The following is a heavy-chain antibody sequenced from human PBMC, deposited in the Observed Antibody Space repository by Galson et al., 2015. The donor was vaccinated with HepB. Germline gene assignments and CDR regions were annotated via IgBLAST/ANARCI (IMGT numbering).Heavy chain of an antibody. CDR3: ARDYSSSRGDYFDY. CDR1: GYTFTSYD. Sequence: SVKVSCKASGYTFTSYDINWVRQATGQGLEWMGWMNPNSGNTGYAQKFQGRVTMTRNTSISTAYMELSSLRSEDTAVYYCARDYSSSRGDYFDYWGQGTLVTVSS. CDR2: MNPNSGNT. J-gene: IGHJ4*02. V-gene: IGHV1-8*01. D-gene: IGHD6-6*01.